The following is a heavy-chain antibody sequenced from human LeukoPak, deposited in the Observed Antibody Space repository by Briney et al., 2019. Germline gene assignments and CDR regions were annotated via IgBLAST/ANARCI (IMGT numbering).Heavy chain of an antibody. CDR2: IYHSGST. J-gene: IGHJ5*02. CDR1: GGSISSGGYS. CDR3: ARQVSPDCSSTSCSWFDP. V-gene: IGHV4-30-2*01. D-gene: IGHD2-2*01. Sequence: PSQTLSLTCAVSGGSISSGGYSWSWIRQPPGKGLEWIGYIYHSGSTYYNPSLKSRVTISVDRSKNQFSLKLSSVTAADTAVHYCARQVSPDCSSTSCSWFDPWGQGTLVTVSS.